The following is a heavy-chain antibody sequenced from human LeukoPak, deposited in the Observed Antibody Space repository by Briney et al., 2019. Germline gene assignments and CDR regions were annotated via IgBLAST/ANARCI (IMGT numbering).Heavy chain of an antibody. J-gene: IGHJ4*02. CDR2: INQDGGEK. Sequence: PGGSLRLSCTASGFTFSSNWMTWVRQAPGKGLEWVANINQDGGEKYYVDSVKGRFTISRDNAKNSLFLQMNSLRADDTAVYYCARNYDWGQGTLVTVSS. V-gene: IGHV3-7*04. CDR3: ARNYD. CDR1: GFTFSSNW. D-gene: IGHD3-10*01.